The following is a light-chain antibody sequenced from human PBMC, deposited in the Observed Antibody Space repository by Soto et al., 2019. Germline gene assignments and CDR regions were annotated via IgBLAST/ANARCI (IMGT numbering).Light chain of an antibody. CDR3: QQYEIWPPYT. V-gene: IGKV3-15*01. CDR2: GAS. CDR1: QSVSTN. J-gene: IGKJ5*01. Sequence: EIVMTQSPAILSLSSGERATLSCRASQSVSTNLAWFQQKPGQTPRLLFKGASTRATGIPARFTGSVSGTEFILTISSLQPEDFAVYYGQQYEIWPPYTFGRGTRLEIK.